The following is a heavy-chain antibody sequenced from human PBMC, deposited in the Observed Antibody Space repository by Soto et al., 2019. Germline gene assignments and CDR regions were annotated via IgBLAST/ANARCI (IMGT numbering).Heavy chain of an antibody. CDR2: IWYDGSNK. CDR1: GFTFSSYG. D-gene: IGHD6-19*01. CDR3: AITTYSSGWAGDY. J-gene: IGHJ4*02. V-gene: IGHV3-33*01. Sequence: GGSLRLCYAASGFTFSSYGMHWVRQAPGKGLEWVAVIWYDGSNKYYADSVKGRFTISRDNSKNTLYLQMNSLRAEDTAVYYCAITTYSSGWAGDYWGQGTLVTVSS.